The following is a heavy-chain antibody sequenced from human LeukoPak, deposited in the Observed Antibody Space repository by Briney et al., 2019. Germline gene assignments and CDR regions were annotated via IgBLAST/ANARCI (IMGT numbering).Heavy chain of an antibody. CDR2: INQDGSQK. CDR1: GFTFSSEW. V-gene: IGHV3-7*01. Sequence: GESLRLSCVASGFTFSSEWMSWVRQAPGKGLEWVTNINQDGSQKYYEDSVKGRFTVSRDNAKNSLYLHMNCLRADDTAIYYCARDHDGKDCWGQGTLVTVS. J-gene: IGHJ4*02. D-gene: IGHD1-1*01. CDR3: ARDHDGKDC.